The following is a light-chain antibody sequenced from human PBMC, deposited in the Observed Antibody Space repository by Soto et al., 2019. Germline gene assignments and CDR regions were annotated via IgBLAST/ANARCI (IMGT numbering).Light chain of an antibody. J-gene: IGLJ1*01. CDR2: DDS. CDR3: CSYAGSNTYV. CDR1: SSDVGSYNL. Sequence: QSALTQPASVSGSPGQSITISCTGTSSDVGSYNLVSWYQRHPGKAPKLMIYDDSERPSGVSNRFSGSKSGNTASLTISGLQAEDEADYYCCSYAGSNTYVFGTGTKVTVL. V-gene: IGLV2-23*01.